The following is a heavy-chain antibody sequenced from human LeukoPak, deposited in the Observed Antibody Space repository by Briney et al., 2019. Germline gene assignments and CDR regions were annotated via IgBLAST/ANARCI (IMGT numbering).Heavy chain of an antibody. CDR3: ARPVGRRAYWYFDL. D-gene: IGHD3-10*01. CDR1: GGSISSGSYY. V-gene: IGHV4-39*01. J-gene: IGHJ2*01. CDR2: IYYSGST. Sequence: SQTLSLTCTVSGGSISSGSYYWGWIRQPPGKGLEWIGSIYYSGSTYYNPSLKSRVTISVDTSKNQFSLKLSSVTAADTAVYYCARPVGRRAYWYFDLWGRGTLVTVSS.